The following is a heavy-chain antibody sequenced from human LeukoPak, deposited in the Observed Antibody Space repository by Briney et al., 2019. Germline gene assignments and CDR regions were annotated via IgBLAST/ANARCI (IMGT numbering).Heavy chain of an antibody. D-gene: IGHD2-21*02. J-gene: IGHJ5*02. Sequence: ASVKVSCKASGYTFTGYYMHWVRQAPGQGLEWMGWINPNSGGTNYAQKFQGRVTMTRDTSISTAYMELRSLRSDDTAVYYCARGQHIIVVTATSNWFDPWGQGTLVTVSS. CDR2: INPNSGGT. CDR3: ARGQHIIVVTATSNWFDP. V-gene: IGHV1-2*02. CDR1: GYTFTGYY.